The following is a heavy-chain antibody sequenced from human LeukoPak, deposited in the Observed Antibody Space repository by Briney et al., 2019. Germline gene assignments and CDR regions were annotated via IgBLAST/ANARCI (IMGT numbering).Heavy chain of an antibody. CDR2: ISSSSSYI. J-gene: IGHJ4*02. V-gene: IGHV3-21*01. CDR3: ARDLSCSGGSCSTH. CDR1: GFTFSSYS. Sequence: GGSLRLSCAASGFTFSSYSMNWVRQAPGKGLEWVSPISSSSSYIYYADSVKGRFTISRDNAKNSLYLQMNSLRAEDTAVYYCARDLSCSGGSCSTHWGQGTLATVSS. D-gene: IGHD2-15*01.